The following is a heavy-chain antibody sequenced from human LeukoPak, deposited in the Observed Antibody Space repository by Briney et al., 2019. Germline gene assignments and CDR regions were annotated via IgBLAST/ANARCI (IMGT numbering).Heavy chain of an antibody. CDR3: ARGPDYGARSDYLDY. V-gene: IGHV3-7*01. J-gene: IGHJ4*02. Sequence: GGSLRLSCAASEFRFSDYWMTWVRQAPGKGLEWVADIRKDGWKKNQVDSVKGRFTISRDNAKNLLYLQMTSLRAEDTAVYYCARGPDYGARSDYLDYWGQGTLVTVSS. CDR1: EFRFSDYW. D-gene: IGHD4-17*01. CDR2: IRKDGWKK.